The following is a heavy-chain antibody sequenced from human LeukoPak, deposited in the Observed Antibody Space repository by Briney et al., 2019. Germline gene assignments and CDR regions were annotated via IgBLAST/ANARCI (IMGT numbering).Heavy chain of an antibody. D-gene: IGHD3-16*02. CDR2: IKQDGSEK. CDR1: GFTFSSYW. V-gene: IGHV3-7*01. J-gene: IGHJ6*02. Sequence: PGGSLRLSCAASGFTFSSYWMSWVRQAPGKGLEWVANIKQDGSEKYYVDSVKGRFTISRDNAKNSLYLQMNSLRAEDTAVYYCARDSQVLSVVFDYYYGMDVWGQGTTVTVSS. CDR3: ARDSQVLSVVFDYYYGMDV.